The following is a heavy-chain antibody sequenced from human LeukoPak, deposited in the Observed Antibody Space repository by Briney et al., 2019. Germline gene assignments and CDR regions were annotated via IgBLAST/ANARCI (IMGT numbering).Heavy chain of an antibody. D-gene: IGHD3-3*01. CDR2: ISYSGST. Sequence: SETLSLTCTVSGGSISSSAYYWGWIRQSPGKGLEWIGTISYSGSTYYNPSLQSRLTISVDTSKNQFSLRLSSVAAADTAVYYCARHHYFWSGYYNAFDMWGQGTMVTVSS. CDR1: GGSISSSAYY. V-gene: IGHV4-39*01. CDR3: ARHHYFWSGYYNAFDM. J-gene: IGHJ3*02.